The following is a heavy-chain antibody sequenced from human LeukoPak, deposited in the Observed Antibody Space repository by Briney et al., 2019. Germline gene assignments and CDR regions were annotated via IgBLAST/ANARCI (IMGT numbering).Heavy chain of an antibody. CDR1: GFTVSSNY. CDR3: ARVAKLMAYYYGMDV. V-gene: IGHV3-66*01. J-gene: IGHJ6*02. CDR2: IYSGGST. Sequence: GGSLRLSCAASGFTVSSNYMSWVRQAPGKGLEWVSVIYSGGSTYYADSVKGRFTISRDNSKNTLYLQMNSLRAEDTAVYYCARVAKLMAYYYGMDVWGQGTTVTVSS. D-gene: IGHD2-8*01.